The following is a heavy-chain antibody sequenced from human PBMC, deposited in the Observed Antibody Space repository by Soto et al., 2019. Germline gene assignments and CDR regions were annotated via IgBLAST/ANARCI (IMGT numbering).Heavy chain of an antibody. CDR1: GFIFSDYW. Sequence: EVQLVESGGGLVQPGGSLRLSCAASGFIFSDYWIHWVRQVPGKGLVWVSRIKSDEITTNYADSVWGRLTISRDNAKNTVYLQMNRLRAEYTAVYYCARRARNYYYFDYWGQGTLVTVSS. D-gene: IGHD3-10*01. V-gene: IGHV3-74*01. CDR2: IKSDEITT. CDR3: ARRARNYYYFDY. J-gene: IGHJ4*02.